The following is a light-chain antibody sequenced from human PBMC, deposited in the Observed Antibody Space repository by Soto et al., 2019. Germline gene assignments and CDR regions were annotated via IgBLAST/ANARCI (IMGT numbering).Light chain of an antibody. CDR1: QSVSSN. CDR2: DAS. J-gene: IGKJ5*01. V-gene: IGKV3-11*01. Sequence: EIVMTQSPATRSVSPGERATLSCRASQSVSSNLAWYQQKPGQAPRLLIYDASNRATGIPARFSGSGSRTDFTLTISSLEPEDFAVYYCQQRSNWLITFGQGTRLEIK. CDR3: QQRSNWLIT.